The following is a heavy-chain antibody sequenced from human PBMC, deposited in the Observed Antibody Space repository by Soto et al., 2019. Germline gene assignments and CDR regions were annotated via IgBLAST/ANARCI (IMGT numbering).Heavy chain of an antibody. CDR1: GGSISSGGYY. J-gene: IGHJ4*02. Sequence: QVQLQESGPGLVKPSQTLSLTCTVSGGSISSGGYYWSWIRQHPGKGLEWIGYIYYSGRTYYNPSLTSLVTISVDPSKNPFSLKLSSVTAADTAVYYCARVTGTTLSYFAYWGQGTLVTVSS. CDR2: IYYSGRT. V-gene: IGHV4-31*01. CDR3: ARVTGTTLSYFAY. D-gene: IGHD1-7*01.